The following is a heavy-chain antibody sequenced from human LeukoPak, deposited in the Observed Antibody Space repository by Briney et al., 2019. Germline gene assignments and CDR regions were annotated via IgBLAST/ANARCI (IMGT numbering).Heavy chain of an antibody. D-gene: IGHD2-2*01. CDR3: AAHCSSTSCPFDY. V-gene: IGHV4-34*01. Sequence: SETLSLTCAVYGGSFSGYYWSWIRQPPGKGLEWIGEINHSGSTNYNPSLKSRVTISLDTSKNQFSLKLSSVTAADTAVYFCAAHCSSTSCPFDYWGQGTLVTVSS. CDR1: GGSFSGYY. CDR2: INHSGST. J-gene: IGHJ4*02.